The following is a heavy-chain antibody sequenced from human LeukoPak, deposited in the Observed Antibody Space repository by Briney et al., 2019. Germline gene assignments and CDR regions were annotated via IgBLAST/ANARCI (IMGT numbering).Heavy chain of an antibody. V-gene: IGHV3-74*01. D-gene: IGHD3-22*01. CDR3: ARESSSGDFF. CDR1: GLTFRAYR. Sequence: GGSLTLSCAVSGLTFRAYRMHWVRQGQGKGMVWVSRINEDASRIDYADSVKGRFIISRDNAKNTLYLQMNSLRVEDTGVYYCARESSSGDFFWGQGTLVTVSS. J-gene: IGHJ4*02. CDR2: INEDASRI.